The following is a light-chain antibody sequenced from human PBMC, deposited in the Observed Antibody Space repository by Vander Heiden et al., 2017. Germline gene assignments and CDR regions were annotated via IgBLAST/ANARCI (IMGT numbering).Light chain of an antibody. CDR1: QCVSSN. Sequence: EIVMTQSPATLSVSPGERATLSCRASQCVSSNLAWYQQKPGQAPRLLIYGASTRATGIPARVSGSGSGTEFTLTISSLQSEDFAVYYCQQYNNWWTFGQGTKVEVK. CDR3: QQYNNWWT. CDR2: GAS. V-gene: IGKV3-15*01. J-gene: IGKJ1*01.